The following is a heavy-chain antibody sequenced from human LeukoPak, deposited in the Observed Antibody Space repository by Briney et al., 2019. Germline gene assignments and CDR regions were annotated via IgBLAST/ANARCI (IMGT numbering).Heavy chain of an antibody. V-gene: IGHV4-31*03. Sequence: SETLSLTCTVSGGSISSGGYYWSWIRQHPGKGLEWIGYIYYSGSTYYNPSLKSRVTISVDTSKNQFSLKLSSVTAADTAVYYCAREGYSSSWRVVSYWGQGTLVTVSS. CDR2: IYYSGST. CDR1: GGSISSGGYY. CDR3: AREGYSSSWRVVSY. D-gene: IGHD6-13*01. J-gene: IGHJ4*02.